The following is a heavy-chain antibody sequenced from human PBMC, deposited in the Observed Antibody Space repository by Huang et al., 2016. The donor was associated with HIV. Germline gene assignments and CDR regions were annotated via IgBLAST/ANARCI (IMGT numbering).Heavy chain of an antibody. J-gene: IGHJ4*02. CDR1: GFSLTNPTMG. V-gene: IGHV2-26*01. Sequence: QVTLKESGPALVKPTETLTLTCAVSGFSLTNPTMGVNWIRQPPGKALEWVAHIVSNDEKSYSTARRSRLTIAKDTSKSRVVLTLTNMDPMDTATYYCARTSRDGHGESSGYYIDTWGQGTLVTVSS. CDR3: ARTSRDGHGESSGYYIDT. D-gene: IGHD3-22*01. CDR2: IVSNDEK.